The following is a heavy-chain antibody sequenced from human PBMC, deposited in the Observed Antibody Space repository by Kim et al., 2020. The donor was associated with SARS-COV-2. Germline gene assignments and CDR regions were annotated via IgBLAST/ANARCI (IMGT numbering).Heavy chain of an antibody. V-gene: IGHV4-61*02. Sequence: SETLSLTCTVSGGSISSGSYYWSWIRQPAGKGLEWIGRIYTSGSTNYNPSLKSRVTISVDTSKNQFSLKLSSVTAADTAVYYCARESPNSSSWNLRFYYYYGMDVWGQGTTVTVSS. D-gene: IGHD6-13*01. J-gene: IGHJ6*02. CDR3: ARESPNSSSWNLRFYYYYGMDV. CDR1: GGSISSGSYY. CDR2: IYTSGST.